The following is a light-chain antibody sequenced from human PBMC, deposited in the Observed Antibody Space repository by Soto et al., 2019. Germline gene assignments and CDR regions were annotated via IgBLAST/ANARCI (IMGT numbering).Light chain of an antibody. Sequence: DIQMTQSPSSLSASVGDRVTITCRASQGISNYLAWYQQKPGKVPKLLIYAASTLQSGVPSRFSGSGSGTDFTLTISSLQPEDVATYYCQEYNSAPPFTFGPGTKVDIK. CDR1: QGISNY. CDR3: QEYNSAPPFT. J-gene: IGKJ3*01. CDR2: AAS. V-gene: IGKV1-27*01.